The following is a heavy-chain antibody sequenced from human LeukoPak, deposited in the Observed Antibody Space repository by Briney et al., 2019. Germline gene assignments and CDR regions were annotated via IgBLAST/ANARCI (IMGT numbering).Heavy chain of an antibody. Sequence: SETLSLTCAVYGGSFSGYYWSWIRQPPGKGLEWIGEINHSGSTNYNPSLKSRVTISVDTSKNQFSLKLSSVTAADTAVYYCAGQFLEWTSPYYYYGIDVWGQGTTVTVSS. D-gene: IGHD3-3*01. CDR2: INHSGST. J-gene: IGHJ6*02. CDR1: GGSFSGYY. CDR3: AGQFLEWTSPYYYYGIDV. V-gene: IGHV4-34*01.